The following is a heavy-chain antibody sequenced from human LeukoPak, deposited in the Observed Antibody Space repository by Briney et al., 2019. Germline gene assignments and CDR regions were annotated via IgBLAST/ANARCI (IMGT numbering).Heavy chain of an antibody. Sequence: GRSLRLSCAASGFTFSSYGMHWVRQAPGKGLEWVAVIWYDGSNKYYADSVKGRFTISRDNSKNTLYLQMNSLRAEDTAVYYCAREPTYYYGSGSYYLDYWGQGTLVTVSS. CDR3: AREPTYYYGSGSYYLDY. J-gene: IGHJ4*02. CDR1: GFTFSSYG. CDR2: IWYDGSNK. D-gene: IGHD3-10*01. V-gene: IGHV3-33*08.